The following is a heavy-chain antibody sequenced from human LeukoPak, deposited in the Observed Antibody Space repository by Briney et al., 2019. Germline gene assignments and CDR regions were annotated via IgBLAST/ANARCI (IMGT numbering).Heavy chain of an antibody. CDR2: ISSSSSTI. CDR1: GFTFSSYA. CDR3: ASSDGFDY. J-gene: IGHJ4*02. V-gene: IGHV3-48*01. Sequence: GGSLRLSCAASGFTFSSYAMSWVRQAPGKGLEWVSYISSSSSTIYYADSVKGRFTISRDNAKNSLYLQMNSLRAEDTAVYYCASSDGFDYWGQGTLVTVSS.